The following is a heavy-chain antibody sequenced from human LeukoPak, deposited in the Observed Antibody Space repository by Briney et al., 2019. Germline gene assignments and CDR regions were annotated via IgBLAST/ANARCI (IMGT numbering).Heavy chain of an antibody. CDR3: AREGSYGDSDY. CDR1: GFTFSSYG. J-gene: IGHJ4*02. D-gene: IGHD5-18*01. V-gene: IGHV3-64*01. CDR2: INSNGGST. Sequence: PGGSLTLSCADSGFTFSSYGMHWVRQAPGKGLEYVSAINSNGGSTYYANSVKGRFTISRDNSKNTLYLQMGSLRAEDMAVYYCAREGSYGDSDYWGQGTLVTVSS.